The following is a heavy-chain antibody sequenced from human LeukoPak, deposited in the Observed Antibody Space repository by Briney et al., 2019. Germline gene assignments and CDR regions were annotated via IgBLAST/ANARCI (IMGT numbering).Heavy chain of an antibody. CDR3: ARTTSSGWYLGY. J-gene: IGHJ4*02. V-gene: IGHV4-39*07. D-gene: IGHD6-19*01. CDR2: IYYSGST. CDR1: GGSISSSSYY. Sequence: SETLSLTCTVSGGSISSSSYYWGWIRQPPGKGLEWIGSIYYSGSTYYNPSLKSRVTISVDTSKNQFSLKLSSVTAADTAVYYCARTTSSGWYLGYWGQGTLVAVSS.